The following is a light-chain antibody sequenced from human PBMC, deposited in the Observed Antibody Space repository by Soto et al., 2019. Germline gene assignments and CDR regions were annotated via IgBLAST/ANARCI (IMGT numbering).Light chain of an antibody. CDR3: SSYTRSNTLI. CDR1: SSDVGGYNY. Sequence: QSVLTQPASVSGSPGQSITISCTGTSSDVGGYNYVSWYQQHPGKAPKLMIYDVSNRPSGVSNRFSGSKSGNTASLTISGLQAEDEANYYCSSYTRSNTLIFGGGTKVTVL. CDR2: DVS. V-gene: IGLV2-14*01. J-gene: IGLJ2*01.